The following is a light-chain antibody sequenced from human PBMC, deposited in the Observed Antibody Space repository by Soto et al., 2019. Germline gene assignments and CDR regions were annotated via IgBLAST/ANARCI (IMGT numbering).Light chain of an antibody. Sequence: QSVLTQPASVSGSPGQSITISCTGTSSDVGSYNLVSWYQQHPGKAPKLMLYEVSKRPSGVSNRFSGSKSGNTASLTISGLQAEDEADYYCSSYTSSSTSGYVFGTGTKVTVL. V-gene: IGLV2-14*02. CDR1: SSDVGSYNL. CDR3: SSYTSSSTSGYV. J-gene: IGLJ1*01. CDR2: EVS.